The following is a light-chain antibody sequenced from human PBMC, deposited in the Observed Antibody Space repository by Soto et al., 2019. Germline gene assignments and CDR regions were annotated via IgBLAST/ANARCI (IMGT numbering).Light chain of an antibody. CDR3: KSYTSNITYV. V-gene: IGLV2-14*01. J-gene: IGLJ1*01. CDR1: SSDVGAYNY. Sequence: QSVLTQPASVSGSPGQSITISCTGTSSDVGAYNYASWYQQYPGEAPKVIIYDVSHRPAGVSNRFSGSKSGNTASLTISGLQTQDEADYYCKSYTSNITYVFGTGTKVTVL. CDR2: DVS.